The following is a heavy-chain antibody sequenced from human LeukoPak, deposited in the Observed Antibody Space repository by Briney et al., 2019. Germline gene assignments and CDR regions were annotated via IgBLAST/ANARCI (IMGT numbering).Heavy chain of an antibody. Sequence: GGSLRLSCAASGFTFSSYAMHWVRQAPGKGLEWVAVISYDGSNKYYADSVKGRFTISRDNSKNTLYLQMNSLRAEDTAVYYCARFILYHGAFDFWGQGTMVTVSS. CDR1: GFTFSSYA. CDR3: ARFILYHGAFDF. CDR2: ISYDGSNK. V-gene: IGHV3-30-3*01. D-gene: IGHD2-2*01. J-gene: IGHJ3*01.